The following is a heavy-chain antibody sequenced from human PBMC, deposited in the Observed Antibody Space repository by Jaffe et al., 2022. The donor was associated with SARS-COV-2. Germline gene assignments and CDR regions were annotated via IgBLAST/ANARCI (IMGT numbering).Heavy chain of an antibody. D-gene: IGHD3-22*01. V-gene: IGHV4-59*01. CDR2: IYYSGST. Sequence: QVQLQESGPGLVKPSETLSLTCTVSGGSISSYYWSWIRQPPGKGLEWIGYIYYSGSTNYNPSLKSRVTISVDTSKNQFSLKLSSVTAADTAVYYCARDTPYYDSSGYPVWGYYGMDVWGQGTTVTVSS. J-gene: IGHJ6*02. CDR3: ARDTPYYDSSGYPVWGYYGMDV. CDR1: GGSISSYY.